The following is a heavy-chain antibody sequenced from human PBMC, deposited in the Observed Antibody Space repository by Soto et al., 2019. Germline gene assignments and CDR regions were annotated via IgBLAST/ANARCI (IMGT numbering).Heavy chain of an antibody. Sequence: GGSLRLSCAASGFTFSSYAMSWVRQAPGKGLEWVSVIYSGGSTYYADSVKGRFTISRDNSKNTLYLQMNSLRAEDTAVYYCARVLGSSWAHPFDYWGQGTLVTVSS. V-gene: IGHV3-53*01. CDR2: IYSGGST. D-gene: IGHD6-13*01. CDR3: ARVLGSSWAHPFDY. J-gene: IGHJ4*02. CDR1: GFTFSSYA.